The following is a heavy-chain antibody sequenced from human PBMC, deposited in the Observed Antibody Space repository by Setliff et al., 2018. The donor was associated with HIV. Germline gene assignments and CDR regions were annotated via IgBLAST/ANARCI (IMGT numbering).Heavy chain of an antibody. CDR1: GGSISSSSYY. J-gene: IGHJ6*03. V-gene: IGHV4-39*07. CDR2: IYYSGST. CDR3: ARGVASYHYYMDV. Sequence: SETLSLTCTVSGGSISSSSYYWGWIRQPPGKGLEWIGSIYYSGSTNYNPSLKSRIAILLDTSKNQFSLKLNSVTAADTAVYYCARGVASYHYYMDVWGKGTTVTVSS. D-gene: IGHD5-12*01.